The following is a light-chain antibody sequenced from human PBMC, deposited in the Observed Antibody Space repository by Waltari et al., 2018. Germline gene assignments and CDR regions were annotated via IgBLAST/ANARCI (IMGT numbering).Light chain of an antibody. V-gene: IGLV1-40*01. CDR2: GST. CDR3: QSYDTSLSVV. Sequence: QSVLTQPPSVSGAPGPRVPISCTGSGSNIGAGHDVHWYQQLPRAAPKLLIYGSTSRPLGVPARFFGSTSGTSASLAITGLQAEDEADYYCQSYDTSLSVVFGGGTKLTVL. J-gene: IGLJ3*02. CDR1: GSNIGAGHD.